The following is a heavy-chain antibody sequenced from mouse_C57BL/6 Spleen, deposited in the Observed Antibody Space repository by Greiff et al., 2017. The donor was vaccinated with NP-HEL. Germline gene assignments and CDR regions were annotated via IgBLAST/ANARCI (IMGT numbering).Heavy chain of an antibody. CDR1: GYTFTSYW. CDR3: ARGGGSRYYYAMDY. CDR2: IYPSDSET. D-gene: IGHD1-1*01. V-gene: IGHV1-61*01. Sequence: QVQLQQPGAELVRPGSSVKLSCKASGYTFTSYWMDWVKQRPGQGLEWIGNIYPSDSETHYNQKFKDKATLTVDKSSITAYMQLSSLTSEDSAVYYCARGGGSRYYYAMDYWGQGTSVTVSS. J-gene: IGHJ4*01.